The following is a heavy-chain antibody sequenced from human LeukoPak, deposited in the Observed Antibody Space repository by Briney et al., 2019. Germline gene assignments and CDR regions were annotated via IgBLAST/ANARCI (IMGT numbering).Heavy chain of an antibody. CDR3: ARAPEWGKANYYYYMDV. CDR2: MNPNSGNT. D-gene: IGHD1-26*01. CDR1: GYTFTSYD. J-gene: IGHJ6*03. V-gene: IGHV1-8*01. Sequence: ASVKVSCKASGYTFTSYDINWVRQATGQGLEWMGWMNPNSGNTGYAQKFQGRVTMTRNTSISTVYMELSSLRSEDTAVYYCARAPEWGKANYYYYMDVGGKGTTVTVSS.